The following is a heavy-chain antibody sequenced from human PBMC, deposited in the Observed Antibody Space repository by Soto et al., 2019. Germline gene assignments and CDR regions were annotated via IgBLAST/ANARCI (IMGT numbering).Heavy chain of an antibody. Sequence: QVQLVESGGGLVKPGGSLRLSCAASGFTFSDYYMSWIRQAPGKGLEWVSYISSSGSTIYYADSVKGRFTISRDNAKNSLYLQMNSLRAEDTAVYYCAGYHKRGIAAAGTGYYYYMDVWGKGTTVTVSS. D-gene: IGHD6-13*01. J-gene: IGHJ6*03. V-gene: IGHV3-11*01. CDR2: ISSSGSTI. CDR3: AGYHKRGIAAAGTGYYYYMDV. CDR1: GFTFSDYY.